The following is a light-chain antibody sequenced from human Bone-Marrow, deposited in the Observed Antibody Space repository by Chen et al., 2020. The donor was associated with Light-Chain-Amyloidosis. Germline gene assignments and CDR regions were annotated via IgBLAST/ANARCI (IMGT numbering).Light chain of an antibody. CDR1: DLPTKY. CDR2: RDT. Sequence: SYALSQPPSVSVSPGPTARITCSGDDLPTKYAYWYQQKPGQAPVLVIHRDTERPSGISERFSGSSSGTTATLTISEVQAEDEADYHCQSADSSGTYEVIFGGGTKLTVL. J-gene: IGLJ2*01. V-gene: IGLV3-25*03. CDR3: QSADSSGTYEVI.